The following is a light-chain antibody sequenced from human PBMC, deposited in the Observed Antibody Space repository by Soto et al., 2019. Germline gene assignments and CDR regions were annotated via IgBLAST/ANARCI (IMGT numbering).Light chain of an antibody. CDR1: QNINTY. CDR3: QQTSSDTFT. Sequence: DIQMTQSPYALSASVVDRVTIACGASQNINTYLNWYQQKPGKAPKLLIFDAASLQNGVPSRLSGGGSRTDLTITITSMKNEDFETYYCQQTSSDTFTFGPGTKVDIK. J-gene: IGKJ3*01. V-gene: IGKV1-39*01. CDR2: DAA.